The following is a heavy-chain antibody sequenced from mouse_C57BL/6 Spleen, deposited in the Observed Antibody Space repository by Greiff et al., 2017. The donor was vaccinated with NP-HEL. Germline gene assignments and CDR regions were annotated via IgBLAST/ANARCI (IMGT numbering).Heavy chain of an antibody. CDR2: INPGNGGT. Sequence: QVQLQQPGTELVKPGASVKLSCKASGYTFTSYWMHWVRQRPGQGLEWIGNINPGNGGTNYNEKFKSKATLTVDTSSSTAYMQLSSLTSEDSAVYYCARGDYGSPGWFAYWGQGTLVTVSA. CDR3: ARGDYGSPGWFAY. D-gene: IGHD1-1*01. J-gene: IGHJ3*01. CDR1: GYTFTSYW. V-gene: IGHV1-53*01.